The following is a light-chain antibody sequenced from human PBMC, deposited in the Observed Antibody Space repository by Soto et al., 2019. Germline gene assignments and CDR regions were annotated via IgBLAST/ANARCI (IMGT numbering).Light chain of an antibody. V-gene: IGLV2-23*02. J-gene: IGLJ1*01. CDR3: CSYAGRPYV. Sequence: QSVLTQPASVSGPPGHSITISCTGTSSDVGAYNLVSWYQVHPGKAPKLMIFEVTKRPSGVSNRFSGSKSGNTASLTISGLHTEDEADYFCCSYAGRPYVFGTGTKVTVL. CDR1: SSDVGAYNL. CDR2: EVT.